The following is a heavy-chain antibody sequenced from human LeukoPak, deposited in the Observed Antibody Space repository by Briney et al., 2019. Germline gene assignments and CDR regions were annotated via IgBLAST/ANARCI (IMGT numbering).Heavy chain of an antibody. CDR3: ARDELYGGNSAPGR. CDR2: ISSSGSTI. Sequence: PGGSLRLSCAASGFTFSDYYMSWIRQAPGKGLEWVSYISSSGSTIYYADSVKDRFTISRDNAKNSLYLQMNSLRAEDTAVYYCARDELYGGNSAPGRWGQGNLVTVSS. V-gene: IGHV3-11*01. D-gene: IGHD4-23*01. CDR1: GFTFSDYY. J-gene: IGHJ4*02.